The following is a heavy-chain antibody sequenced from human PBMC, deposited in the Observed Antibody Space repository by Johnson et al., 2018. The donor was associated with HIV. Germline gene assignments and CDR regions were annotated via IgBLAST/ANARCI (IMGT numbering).Heavy chain of an antibody. J-gene: IGHJ3*02. V-gene: IGHV3-30*04. CDR2: ISYDGSNK. CDR1: GFTFSSYA. CDR3: AREENWGSEAGAFDI. D-gene: IGHD7-27*01. Sequence: QVQLVESGGGVVQPGRSLRLSCAASGFTFSSYAMHWVRQAPGKGLEWVAVISYDGSNKYYADSVKGRFTISRDNSKNTLYLQMNSLRAEDTAVYYCAREENWGSEAGAFDIWGQGTMVTVSS.